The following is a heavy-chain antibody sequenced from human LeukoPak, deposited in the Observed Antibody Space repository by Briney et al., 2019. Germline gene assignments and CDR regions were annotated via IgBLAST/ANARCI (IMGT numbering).Heavy chain of an antibody. J-gene: IGHJ4*02. CDR3: GTLGVMWEIDY. CDR2: INMDGTST. Sequence: GGSLRLSCAASGFTFSRYWMFWGRQAPGKGRGWGSRINMDGTSTNYAESVKGPLPISRDNTKSTVYLEMNSLRPEDTAVYYCGTLGVMWEIDYWGQGDLVTVSS. CDR1: GFTFSRYW. V-gene: IGHV3-74*01. D-gene: IGHD1-26*01.